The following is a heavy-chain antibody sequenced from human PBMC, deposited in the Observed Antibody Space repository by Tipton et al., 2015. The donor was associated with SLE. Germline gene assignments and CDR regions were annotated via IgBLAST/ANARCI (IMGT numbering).Heavy chain of an antibody. CDR2: IQSDVSKT. CDR3: LRSLSGMDV. CDR1: GFTFSTYG. J-gene: IGHJ6*02. V-gene: IGHV3-30*19. D-gene: IGHD3-10*01. Sequence: RSLRLSCAASGFTFSTYGMHWVRQAPGKGLEWVALIQSDVSKTYYSDSVKGRFTITRDNSKNTLFLQMNSLRVEDTAVYYCLRSLSGMDVWGQGTTVTVSS.